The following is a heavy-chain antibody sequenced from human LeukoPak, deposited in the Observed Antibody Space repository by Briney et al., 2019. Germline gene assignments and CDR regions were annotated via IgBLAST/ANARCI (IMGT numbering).Heavy chain of an antibody. D-gene: IGHD3-10*01. CDR1: GGSISSYY. J-gene: IGHJ4*02. CDR3: ARGVGSSVAYGY. CDR2: IYYSGST. Sequence: PSETLSLTCTVSGGSISSYYWSWIRQPPGKGLEWIGYIYYSGSTNYNPSLKSRVTISVDTSKNQFSLKLSSVTAADTAVYYCARGVGSSVAYGYWGQGTLVTVSS. V-gene: IGHV4-59*01.